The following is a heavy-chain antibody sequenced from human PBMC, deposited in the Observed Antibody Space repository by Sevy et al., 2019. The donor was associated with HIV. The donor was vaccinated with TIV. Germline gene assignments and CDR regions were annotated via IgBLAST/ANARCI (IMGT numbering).Heavy chain of an antibody. V-gene: IGHV3-21*01. CDR1: GFTFSSYS. D-gene: IGHD5-18*01. CDR3: ARSSSTAMVRFDY. CDR2: ISSSSSYI. Sequence: GGSLRLSCAASGFTFSSYSMNWVRQAPGKGLEWVSSISSSSSYIYYADSVKGRFTISRDNAKNSLYLQMNSLRAEDTAVYYCARSSSTAMVRFDYWGQGTLFTVSS. J-gene: IGHJ4*02.